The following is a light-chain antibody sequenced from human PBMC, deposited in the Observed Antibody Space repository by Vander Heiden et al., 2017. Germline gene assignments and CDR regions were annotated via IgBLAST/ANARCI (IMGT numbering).Light chain of an antibody. J-gene: IGKJ2*01. V-gene: IGKV1-39*01. CDR3: QQSDSTPHT. CDR1: QSISSY. Sequence: IQMTHSPSSLSASVGDRDTITCRASQSISSYLNWYQQKPGKAPKLLIYAASSLQSGVPSRFSGSGSGTDFTLTISSLQPEDFATYYCQQSDSTPHTFGQGTKLEIK. CDR2: AAS.